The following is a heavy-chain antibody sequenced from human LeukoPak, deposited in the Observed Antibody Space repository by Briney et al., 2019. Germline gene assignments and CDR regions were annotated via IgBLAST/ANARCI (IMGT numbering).Heavy chain of an antibody. CDR2: ISWNSGSI. Sequence: GRSLRLSCAASGFTFDDYAMRWVRQAPGKGLEWVSGISWNSGSIGYADSVKGRFTISRDNAKNSLYLQMNSLRAEDTALYYCAKDRMESGYYNGFDYWGQGTLVTVSS. V-gene: IGHV3-9*01. J-gene: IGHJ4*02. CDR3: AKDRMESGYYNGFDY. CDR1: GFTFDDYA. D-gene: IGHD3-22*01.